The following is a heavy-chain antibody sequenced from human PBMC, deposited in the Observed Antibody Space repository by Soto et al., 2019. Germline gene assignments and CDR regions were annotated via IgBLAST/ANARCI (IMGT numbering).Heavy chain of an antibody. V-gene: IGHV4-38-2*01. D-gene: IGHD2-15*01. Sequence: SGTPALRSAVPGLCRGSGDYWGWIRKPPGKGLEWIGSIFHGGNTYYNPSLKSRVTISVDMSKNQFSLKLNSVTAADTSVYSCARARWYDAFDVCGQGTVVP. CDR1: GLCRGSGDY. CDR2: IFHGGNT. CDR3: ARARWYDAFDV. J-gene: IGHJ3*01.